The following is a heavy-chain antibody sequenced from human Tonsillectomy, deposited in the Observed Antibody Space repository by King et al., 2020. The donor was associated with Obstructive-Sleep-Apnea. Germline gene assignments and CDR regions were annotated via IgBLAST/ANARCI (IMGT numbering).Heavy chain of an antibody. V-gene: IGHV4-59*08. J-gene: IGHJ4*02. CDR3: ARHDYRSDYFGVYDY. D-gene: IGHD3-22*01. CDR1: GGSISSYY. CDR2: INYSGST. Sequence: VQLQESGPGLVKPSETLSLTCTVSGGSISSYYWSWIRQSPGKGLEYVGYINYSGSTNCNPSLKSRVTISVDTSKNQFSLKLSSVTAADTAVYYCARHDYRSDYFGVYDYWGQGTLVTVSS.